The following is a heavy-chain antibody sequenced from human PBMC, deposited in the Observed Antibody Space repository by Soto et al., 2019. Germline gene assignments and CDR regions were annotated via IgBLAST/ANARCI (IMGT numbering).Heavy chain of an antibody. CDR2: ISYDGSHK. Sequence: GGSLRLSCATSGFTFSSYGMHWVRQAPGKGLEWVAVISYDGSHKYYADSVKGRFTISRDNSKNTLYLQMNSLRAEDTAVYYCAKGSSSWENVDYWGQGTLVTVSS. J-gene: IGHJ4*02. CDR3: AKGSSSWENVDY. D-gene: IGHD6-13*01. CDR1: GFTFSSYG. V-gene: IGHV3-30*18.